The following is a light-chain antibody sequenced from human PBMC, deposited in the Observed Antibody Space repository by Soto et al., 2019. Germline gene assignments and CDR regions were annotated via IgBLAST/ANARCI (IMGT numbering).Light chain of an antibody. Sequence: DIQMTQSPSSLSASVGDIVTITCRASQSITTFLNWYQQKPGEAPKFLIHAASSVQSGVPSRFSGSGSGTDFTLTISSLQPDDFATYFCHQSLSIPNTFGQGTRLEIK. CDR2: AAS. CDR1: QSITTF. CDR3: HQSLSIPNT. J-gene: IGKJ2*01. V-gene: IGKV1-39*01.